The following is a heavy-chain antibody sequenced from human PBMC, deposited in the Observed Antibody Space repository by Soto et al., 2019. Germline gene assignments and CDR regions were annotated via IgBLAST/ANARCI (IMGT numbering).Heavy chain of an antibody. Sequence: GGSLRLSCAASGFTVSGNYMSWIRQAPGKGLEWVSYISSSGSTIYYADSVKGRFTISRDNAKNSLYLQMNSLRAEDTAVYYCARDLNRYCSGGSCSSSYYYYYYMDVWGKGTTVTVSS. CDR3: ARDLNRYCSGGSCSSSYYYYYYMDV. D-gene: IGHD2-15*01. J-gene: IGHJ6*03. V-gene: IGHV3-11*01. CDR2: ISSSGSTI. CDR1: GFTVSGNY.